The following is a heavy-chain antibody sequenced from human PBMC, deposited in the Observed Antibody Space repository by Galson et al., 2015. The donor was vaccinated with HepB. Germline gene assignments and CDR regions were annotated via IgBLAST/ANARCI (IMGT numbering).Heavy chain of an antibody. Sequence: SVKVSCKASKYMFSDYHIHWVRQAPGQGLEWMGWIFPNSGGTTYAQVFQGRVTLTSDTSINTAYMYLSSLTSDDTAVYYCARGRSKWELLRDYFDYWGQGTLVTVSS. V-gene: IGHV1-2*02. CDR2: IFPNSGGT. J-gene: IGHJ4*02. CDR3: ARGRSKWELLRDYFDY. CDR1: KYMFSDYH. D-gene: IGHD1-26*01.